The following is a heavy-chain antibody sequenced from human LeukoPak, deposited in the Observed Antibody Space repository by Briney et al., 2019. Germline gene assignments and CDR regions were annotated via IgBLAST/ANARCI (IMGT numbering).Heavy chain of an antibody. J-gene: IGHJ3*02. CDR1: GYSISSGYY. D-gene: IGHD3-9*01. CDR2: ICHSGRT. Sequence: SETLSLTCAVPGYSISSGYYWGWIRQPPGKGLEWSGIICHSGRTYSNPSLKSRVTISVDTSKNQFSLKLSAVTAADTSLYYCARAYHDILTVYHHDAFDIWGQGIMVTVSS. V-gene: IGHV4-38-2*01. CDR3: ARAYHDILTVYHHDAFDI.